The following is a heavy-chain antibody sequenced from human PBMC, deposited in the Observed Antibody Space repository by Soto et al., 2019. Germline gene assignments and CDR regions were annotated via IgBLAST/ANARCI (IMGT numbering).Heavy chain of an antibody. D-gene: IGHD2-2*01. CDR2: ISSNGGST. CDR1: GFTFSSYA. V-gene: IGHV3-64D*08. Sequence: PGGSLRLSCSASGFTFSSYAMHWVRQAPGKGLEYVSAISSNGGSTYYADSVKGRFTISRDNSKNTLYLQMSSLRAEDTAVYYCVKDLDCSSTSCHPPGGMDVWGQGTTVTVSS. CDR3: VKDLDCSSTSCHPPGGMDV. J-gene: IGHJ6*02.